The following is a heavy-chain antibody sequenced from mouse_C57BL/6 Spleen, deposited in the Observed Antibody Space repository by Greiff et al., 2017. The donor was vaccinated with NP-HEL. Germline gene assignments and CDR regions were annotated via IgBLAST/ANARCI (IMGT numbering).Heavy chain of an antibody. CDR3: ARGVDYYAMDY. J-gene: IGHJ4*01. Sequence: EVQLVESGGGLVKPGGSLKLSCAASGFTLSDYGMHWVRQAPEKGLEWVAYISSVSITIYYADTVKGRFTISRDNAKNTLFLQMTSLRSEDTAMYYCARGVDYYAMDYWGQGTSVTVSS. CDR2: ISSVSITI. CDR1: GFTLSDYG. V-gene: IGHV5-17*01.